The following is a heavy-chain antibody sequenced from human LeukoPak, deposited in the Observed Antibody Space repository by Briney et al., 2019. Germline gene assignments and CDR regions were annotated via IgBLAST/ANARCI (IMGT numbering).Heavy chain of an antibody. CDR3: ARGPIVGATTSSYWYFDL. D-gene: IGHD1-26*01. V-gene: IGHV4-34*01. J-gene: IGHJ2*01. CDR1: GGSFSGYY. Sequence: PSETLSLTCAVYGGSFSGYYWSWIRQPPGKGLEGIGEINHSGSTNYNPSLKSRVTISVDTSKNQFSLKLSSVTAADTAVYYCARGPIVGATTSSYWYFDLWGRGTLVTVSS. CDR2: INHSGST.